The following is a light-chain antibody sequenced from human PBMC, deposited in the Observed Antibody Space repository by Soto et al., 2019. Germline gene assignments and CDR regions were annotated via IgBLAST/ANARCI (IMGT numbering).Light chain of an antibody. CDR1: QSVSSD. J-gene: IGKJ1*01. CDR2: GAS. CDR3: QQYHNWPPWT. Sequence: IGMTQSPATLSVSEGEIATFSCIPSQSVSSDLAWYQHKPGQAPRLLIHGASTRAPGIPPRFSGSGSGTEFTLPISSLLSADFAVSYCQQYHNWPPWTFGQGTKVDIK. V-gene: IGKV3-15*01.